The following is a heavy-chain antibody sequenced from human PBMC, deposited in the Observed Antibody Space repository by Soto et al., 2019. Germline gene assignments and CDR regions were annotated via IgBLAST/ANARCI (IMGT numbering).Heavy chain of an antibody. CDR2: IYYSGST. V-gene: IGHV4-39*01. J-gene: IGHJ6*02. Sequence: PSETLSLTCTVSGGSISSSSYYWGWIRQPPGKGLEWIGSIYYSGSTYYNPSLKSRVTISVDTSKNQFSLKLSSVTAADTAVYYCARRGIVLFYGMDVWGQGTTVTVSS. D-gene: IGHD2-8*01. CDR1: GGSISSSSYY. CDR3: ARRGIVLFYGMDV.